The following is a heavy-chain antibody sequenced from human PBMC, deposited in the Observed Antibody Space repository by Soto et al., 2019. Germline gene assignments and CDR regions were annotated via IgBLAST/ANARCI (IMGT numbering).Heavy chain of an antibody. CDR2: ISSSGSTI. V-gene: IGHV3-11*01. CDR3: AKPPRYNWNYWHY. J-gene: IGHJ4*02. Sequence: GGSLRLSCAASGFTFSDYYMSWIRQAPGKGLEWVSYISSSGSTIYYADSVKGRFTISRDNAKNSLYLQMNSLRAEDTAVYYRAKPPRYNWNYWHYWGQGTLVTVSS. CDR1: GFTFSDYY. D-gene: IGHD1-7*01.